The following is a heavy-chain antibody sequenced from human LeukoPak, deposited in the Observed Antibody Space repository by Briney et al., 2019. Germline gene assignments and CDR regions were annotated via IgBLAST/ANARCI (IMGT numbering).Heavy chain of an antibody. CDR1: GFTLGSYA. CDR2: IYSGGNT. D-gene: IGHD3-22*01. CDR3: ARLRDSSFSY. Sequence: PGGSLRLSCAAFGFTLGSYAMHWVRQAPGKGLEWVSVIYSGGNTYYADSVKDRFIISRDNSKNTLYLQMNSLRVEDTAVYFGARLRDSSFSYWGQGVLVTVSS. V-gene: IGHV3-66*04. J-gene: IGHJ4*02.